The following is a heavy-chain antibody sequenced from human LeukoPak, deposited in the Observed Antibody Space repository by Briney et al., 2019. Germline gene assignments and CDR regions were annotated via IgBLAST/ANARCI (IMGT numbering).Heavy chain of an antibody. J-gene: IGHJ3*01. CDR1: GFPFSAYW. D-gene: IGHD2-2*01. V-gene: IGHV3-74*01. CDR3: ARGGVPYSFDL. CDR2: ITNDGSST. Sequence: GGSLRLSCVASGFPFSAYWMHWVRQAPGKGLVWVSRITNDGSSTSYADSVRGRFTISRDSAKNTLYLQMNSLRAEDTAVYYCARGGVPYSFDLWGPGTMVSVSS.